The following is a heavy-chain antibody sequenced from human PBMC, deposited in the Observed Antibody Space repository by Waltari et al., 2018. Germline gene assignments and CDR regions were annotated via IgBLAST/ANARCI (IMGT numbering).Heavy chain of an antibody. CDR3: SRARGDLERHYLAY. J-gene: IGHJ4*02. CDR1: GYTFSNDG. Sequence: QVQLVQSGAEVKKPGASVKVSCKASGYTFSNDGISWVRQAPGQGPEWMGWISVYNGHTNYAQKFQGRVTMTTDTSTSTAYMELRSLRSDDTAIYYCSRARGDLERHYLAYWGQGTLVTVSS. CDR2: ISVYNGHT. V-gene: IGHV1-18*04. D-gene: IGHD1-1*01.